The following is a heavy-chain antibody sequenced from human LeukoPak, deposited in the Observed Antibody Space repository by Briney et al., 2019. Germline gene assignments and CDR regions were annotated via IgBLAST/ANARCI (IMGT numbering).Heavy chain of an antibody. CDR3: ASLPWLLGATEDY. D-gene: IGHD1-26*01. J-gene: IGHJ4*02. V-gene: IGHV3-23*01. Sequence: GGSLRLSCAASGFTFSSYAMSGVRQAPGKGLEGVSAISGSGGSTYYADSVKGRFTISRDNSKNTLYLHMNSLRAEDTAVYYCASLPWLLGATEDYWGQGTLVTVSS. CDR1: GFTFSSYA. CDR2: ISGSGGST.